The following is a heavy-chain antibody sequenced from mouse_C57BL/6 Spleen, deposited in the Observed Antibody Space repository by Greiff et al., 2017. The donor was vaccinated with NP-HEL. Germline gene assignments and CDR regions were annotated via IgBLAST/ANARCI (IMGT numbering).Heavy chain of an antibody. CDR2: INPNYGTT. J-gene: IGHJ1*03. D-gene: IGHD1-1*01. CDR1: GYSFTDYN. CDR3: ARNYGSSPYWYFDV. V-gene: IGHV1-39*01. Sequence: QLQESGPELVKPGASVKISCKASGYSFTDYNMNWVKQSNGKSLEWIGVINPNYGTTSYNQKFKGKATLTVDQSSSTAYMQLNSLTSEDSAVYYCARNYGSSPYWYFDVWGTGTTVTVSS.